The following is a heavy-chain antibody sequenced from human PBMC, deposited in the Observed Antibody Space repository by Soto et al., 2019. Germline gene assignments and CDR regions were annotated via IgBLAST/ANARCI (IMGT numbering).Heavy chain of an antibody. D-gene: IGHD3-3*01. Sequence: GGSLRLSCAASGFTFDDYAMHWVRQAPGKGLEWVSGISWNSGSIGYADSVKGRFTISRDNAKNSLYLQMNSLRAEDTALYYGAKDMKSYDVWSGYYGPYMDVWGKGTTVTVSS. CDR3: AKDMKSYDVWSGYYGPYMDV. V-gene: IGHV3-9*01. CDR2: ISWNSGSI. CDR1: GFTFDDYA. J-gene: IGHJ6*03.